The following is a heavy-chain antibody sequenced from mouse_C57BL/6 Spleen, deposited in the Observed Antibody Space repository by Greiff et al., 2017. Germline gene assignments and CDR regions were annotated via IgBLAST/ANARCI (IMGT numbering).Heavy chain of an antibody. CDR3: ARRSNYVGLAY. V-gene: IGHV1-55*01. Sequence: VQLQQPGAELVKPGASVKMSCTASGYTFTSYWITWVKQRPGQGLEWIGDIYPGRGSTNYNEKFKSKDTLAVDTSSSTAYMQLSSLTSEDSAVYYSARRSNYVGLAYWGQGTLVTVSA. CDR2: IYPGRGST. CDR1: GYTFTSYW. D-gene: IGHD2-5*01. J-gene: IGHJ3*01.